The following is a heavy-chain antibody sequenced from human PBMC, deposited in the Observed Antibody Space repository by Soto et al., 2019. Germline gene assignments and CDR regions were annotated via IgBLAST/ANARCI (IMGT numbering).Heavy chain of an antibody. J-gene: IGHJ6*02. CDR3: AKESSSIYYGMDV. Sequence: GGSLILSCAASGFTFSSDAMSWVRQAPGKGLEWVSGFSGSGGSTYYADSVKGRFTISRDNSKNTLYLQMNSLRAEDTAVYYCAKESSSIYYGMDVWGQGTTVIVSS. CDR1: GFTFSSDA. CDR2: FSGSGGST. D-gene: IGHD6-6*01. V-gene: IGHV3-23*01.